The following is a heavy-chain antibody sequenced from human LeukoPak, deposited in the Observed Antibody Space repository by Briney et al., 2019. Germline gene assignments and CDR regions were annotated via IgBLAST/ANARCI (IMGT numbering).Heavy chain of an antibody. V-gene: IGHV3-48*04. CDR2: ISSSSSTI. CDR1: GFTFRGYS. D-gene: IGHD3-22*01. Sequence: PGGSLRLSCAASGFTFRGYSIDWVRQAPGKGLEWLSYISSSSSTIYYADSVKGRFTVSRDNAKNLVYLQMSSLRAEDTAVYYCARVWSSGYTKDYWGQGTLVTVSS. CDR3: ARVWSSGYTKDY. J-gene: IGHJ4*02.